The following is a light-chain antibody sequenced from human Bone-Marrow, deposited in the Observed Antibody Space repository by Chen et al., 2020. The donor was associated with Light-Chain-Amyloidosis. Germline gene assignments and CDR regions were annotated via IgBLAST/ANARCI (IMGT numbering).Light chain of an antibody. CDR1: DLPTKY. CDR3: QSADSSGTYEVI. CDR2: RDT. V-gene: IGLV3-25*03. J-gene: IGLJ2*01. Sequence: SYELTLTPSVSVSPGQTARITCSGDDLPTKYAYWYQQKPGQAPVLVIHRDTERPSGISERFSGSSSGTTATLTISGVQAEDEADYHCQSADSSGTYEVIFGGGTKLTVL.